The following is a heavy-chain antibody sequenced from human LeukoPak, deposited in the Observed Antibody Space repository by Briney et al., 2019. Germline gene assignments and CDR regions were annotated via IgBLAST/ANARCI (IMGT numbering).Heavy chain of an antibody. CDR3: ARGELEPSYFGY. Sequence: SETLSLTFTVSGGSIISSYYWSWIRQPAGKGLEYIGRIYTSGSTSYNPSLKSRVTMSLDTSENRFSLKLTSVTAADTAVYYCARGELEPSYFGYWGQGILVTVSS. V-gene: IGHV4-4*07. D-gene: IGHD1-1*01. J-gene: IGHJ4*02. CDR2: IYTSGST. CDR1: GGSIISSYY.